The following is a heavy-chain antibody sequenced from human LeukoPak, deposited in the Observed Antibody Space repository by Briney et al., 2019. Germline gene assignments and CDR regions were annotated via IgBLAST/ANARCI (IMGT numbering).Heavy chain of an antibody. J-gene: IGHJ5*02. CDR3: AKNAALPYCTSTSCPIDP. CDR1: GFTFSNSG. D-gene: IGHD2-2*01. V-gene: IGHV3-23*01. Sequence: PGGSLRLSCAASGFTFSNSGMNGVRQAPGKGLEWVSGISGSGDATHYADSVKGRFTISRDNSKSTLFPQLDSPRDDDTAVYFCAKNAALPYCTSTSCPIDPWGQGTLVTVSS. CDR2: ISGSGDAT.